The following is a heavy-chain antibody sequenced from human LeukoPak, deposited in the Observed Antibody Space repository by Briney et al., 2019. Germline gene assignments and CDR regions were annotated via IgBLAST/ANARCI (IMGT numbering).Heavy chain of an antibody. CDR3: ARPVAHHDYGGNSGAFDI. D-gene: IGHD4-23*01. CDR1: GDSFTNFC. Sequence: SETLSLTCTVSGDSFTNFCWSWIRQPPGKRLEWIGYIYHRGITKYNPSLKSRVTISVDTSKNQFSLKLSSVTAADTAVYYCARPVAHHDYGGNSGAFDIWGQGTMVTVSS. J-gene: IGHJ3*02. V-gene: IGHV4-59*08. CDR2: IYHRGIT.